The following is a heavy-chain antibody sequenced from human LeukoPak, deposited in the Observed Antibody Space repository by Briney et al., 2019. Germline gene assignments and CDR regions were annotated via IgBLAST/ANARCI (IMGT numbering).Heavy chain of an antibody. Sequence: GGSLRLSWTASGFSFSGHWMHWARQLPGKGLVWVSRISPTGSTTSYADSVKGRFTVSRDNAKNTLYLQVNNLRAEDTAVYYCARGPNSNWSGLDFWGQGTLLTVSS. J-gene: IGHJ4*02. CDR3: ARGPNSNWSGLDF. D-gene: IGHD6-6*01. V-gene: IGHV3-74*01. CDR2: ISPTGSTT. CDR1: GFSFSGHW.